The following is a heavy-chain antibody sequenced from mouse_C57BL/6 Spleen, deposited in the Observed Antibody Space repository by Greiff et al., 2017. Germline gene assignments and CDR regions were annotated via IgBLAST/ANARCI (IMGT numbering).Heavy chain of an antibody. CDR1: GYTFTSYW. Sequence: QVQLQQPGAELVKPGASVKLSCKASGYTFTSYWMHWVKQRPGQGLEWIGMIHPNSGSTNYNEKFKSKATLTVDKSSSTAYMQLSSLTSEDSAVYYCAHYGSSSHWYFDVWGTGTTVTVSS. J-gene: IGHJ1*03. CDR3: AHYGSSSHWYFDV. V-gene: IGHV1-64*01. CDR2: IHPNSGST. D-gene: IGHD1-1*01.